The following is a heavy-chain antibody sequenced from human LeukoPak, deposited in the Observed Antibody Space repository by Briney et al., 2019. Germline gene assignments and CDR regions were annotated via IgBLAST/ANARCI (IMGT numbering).Heavy chain of an antibody. CDR1: GVSFSSYY. CDR2: IYYSGST. J-gene: IGHJ3*02. V-gene: IGHV4-39*01. Sequence: SETLSLTCAVYGVSFSSYYWGWIRQPPGKGLEWIGSIYYSGSTYYNPSLKSRVTISVDTSKNQFSLKLSSVTAADTAVYYCARQTPRDAFDIWGQGTMVTVSS. CDR3: ARQTPRDAFDI.